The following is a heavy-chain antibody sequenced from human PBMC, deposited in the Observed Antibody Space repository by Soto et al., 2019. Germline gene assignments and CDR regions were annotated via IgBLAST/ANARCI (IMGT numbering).Heavy chain of an antibody. V-gene: IGHV3-21*01. CDR3: ARERITIFGVSPPNWFDP. CDR1: GLTFSDYR. Sequence: PGGSMRLSCAASGLTFSDYRLSWVRQAPGKGLEWVSSISSRSGYLYYADSVKGRFTISRDNAKNSLYLQMNSLRADDTAVYYCARERITIFGVSPPNWFDPWGQGTLVTVSS. CDR2: ISSRSGYL. D-gene: IGHD3-3*01. J-gene: IGHJ5*02.